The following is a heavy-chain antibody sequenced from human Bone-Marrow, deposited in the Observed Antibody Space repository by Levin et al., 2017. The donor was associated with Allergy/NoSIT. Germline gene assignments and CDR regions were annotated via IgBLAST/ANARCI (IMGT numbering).Heavy chain of an antibody. J-gene: IGHJ5*02. CDR3: ASSRIAARQDNWFDP. V-gene: IGHV1-18*01. CDR1: GYTFTSYG. D-gene: IGHD6-6*01. Sequence: ASVKDSCKASGYTFTSYGITWVRQAPGQGLEWMGWISAYSAKTDYAQMLQGRVTMTTDTSTSTAYMELRSLRSDDTAVYYCASSRIAARQDNWFDPWGQGTLVTVSS. CDR2: ISAYSAKT.